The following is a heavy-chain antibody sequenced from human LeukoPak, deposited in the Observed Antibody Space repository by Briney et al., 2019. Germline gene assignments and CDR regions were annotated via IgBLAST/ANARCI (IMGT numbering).Heavy chain of an antibody. Sequence: PGGSLRLSCAASGFTFSSYAMSWVRQAPGKGLEWVSAISGSGGSTYYADSVKGRFTISRDNSKNTLYLQMNSLRAEDTAVYYCANPNSGWYRYYFDYWGQGTLVTVSS. CDR2: ISGSGGST. D-gene: IGHD6-19*01. J-gene: IGHJ4*02. V-gene: IGHV3-23*01. CDR1: GFTFSSYA. CDR3: ANPNSGWYRYYFDY.